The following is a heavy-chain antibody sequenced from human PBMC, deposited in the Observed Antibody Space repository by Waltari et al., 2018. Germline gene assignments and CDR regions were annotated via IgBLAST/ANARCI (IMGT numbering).Heavy chain of an antibody. D-gene: IGHD2-2*01. Sequence: EVQLVETGGGLIQPGGSLRLSCAASGFTVSSNYMSWVRQAPGKGLEWVSVIYSGGSTYYADSVKGRFTISRDNSKNTLYLQMNSLRAEDTAVYYCARQLYYYYYMDVWGKGTTVTVSS. CDR3: ARQLYYYYYMDV. J-gene: IGHJ6*03. CDR2: IYSGGST. V-gene: IGHV3-53*02. CDR1: GFTVSSNY.